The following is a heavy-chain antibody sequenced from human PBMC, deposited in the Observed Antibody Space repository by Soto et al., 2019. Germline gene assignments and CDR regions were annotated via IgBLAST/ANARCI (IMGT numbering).Heavy chain of an antibody. D-gene: IGHD5-18*01. CDR2: FHYSEST. Sequence: SETLSLTCSVSGGSISSGPYSWGWIRQPPGEGLEWIGTFHYSESTYFHPSLKSRITISVDTSKNQFSLKLSSVTAADTAVYYCARGRIQLWYPFDYWGQGTLVTVSS. CDR3: ARGRIQLWYPFDY. J-gene: IGHJ4*02. CDR1: GGSISSGPYS. V-gene: IGHV4-39*07.